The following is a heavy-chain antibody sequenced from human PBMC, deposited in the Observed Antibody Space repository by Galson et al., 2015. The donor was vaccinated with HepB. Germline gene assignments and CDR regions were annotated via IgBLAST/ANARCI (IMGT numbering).Heavy chain of an antibody. CDR2: ISAYNGNA. D-gene: IGHD3-22*01. CDR1: GYTFSSYG. V-gene: IGHV1-18*01. Sequence: SVKVSCKASGYTFSSYGISWVRQAPGQGLEWMGWISAYNGNANYAQKVQGRVTMTTDTSTSTAYMELRGLRSDDTAVYYCARYYDSSGYHHFDYWGQGTLVSVSS. J-gene: IGHJ4*02. CDR3: ARYYDSSGYHHFDY.